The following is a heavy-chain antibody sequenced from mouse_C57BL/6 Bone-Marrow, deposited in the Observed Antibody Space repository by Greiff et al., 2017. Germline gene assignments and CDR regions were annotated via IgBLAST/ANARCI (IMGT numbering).Heavy chain of an antibody. CDR2: IDPENGDT. Sequence: VQLQQSGAELVRPGASVKLSCTASGFNIKDDYMHWVKQRPEQDLEWIGWIDPENGDTEYASKFQGKATITADTSSNTAYLQLSSLTSEDTAVYYCTTNWAWFAYWGQGTLVTVSA. D-gene: IGHD4-1*02. CDR1: GFNIKDDY. V-gene: IGHV14-4*01. CDR3: TTNWAWFAY. J-gene: IGHJ3*01.